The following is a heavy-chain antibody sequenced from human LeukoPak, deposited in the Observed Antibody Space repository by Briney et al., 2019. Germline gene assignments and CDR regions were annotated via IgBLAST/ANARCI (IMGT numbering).Heavy chain of an antibody. J-gene: IGHJ6*03. CDR3: ARYGSGSYRPFPDYYYMDV. D-gene: IGHD3-10*01. CDR2: INHSGST. V-gene: IGHV4-34*01. CDR1: GGSISSYY. Sequence: SETLSLTCTLSGGSISSYYWSCIRQPPGKGLEWIGEINHSGSTNYNPSLKSRVTISVDTSKNQFSLKLSSVTAAETAVYFCARYGSGSYRPFPDYYYMDVWGKGTTVTISS.